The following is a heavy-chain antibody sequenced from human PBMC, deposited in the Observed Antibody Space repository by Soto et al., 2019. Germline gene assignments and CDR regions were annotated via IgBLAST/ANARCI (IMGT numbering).Heavy chain of an antibody. D-gene: IGHD3-22*01. V-gene: IGHV3-30-3*01. CDR3: ARATYYYDSSGIDY. CDR2: ISYDGSNK. J-gene: IGHJ4*02. CDR1: GFTFSSYA. Sequence: GGSLRLSCAASGFTFSSYAMHWVRQAPGKGLEWVAVISYDGSNKYYADSVKGRFTISRDNSKNTLYLQMNSLRAEDTAVYYCARATYYYDSSGIDYWGQGTLVTVSS.